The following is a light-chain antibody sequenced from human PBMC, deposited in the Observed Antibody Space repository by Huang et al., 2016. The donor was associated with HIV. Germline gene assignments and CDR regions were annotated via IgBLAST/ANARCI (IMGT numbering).Light chain of an antibody. CDR2: GAS. Sequence: EIVLTQSPGTLSLSPGERATLSCRASQSVSINYLAWCQQKPGQAPRLLIYGASSRATGIPDRFSGSGSGTDFTLTISRLEPEDFAVYYCQQYGSSPLTFGGGTKVEIK. V-gene: IGKV3-20*01. J-gene: IGKJ4*01. CDR3: QQYGSSPLT. CDR1: QSVSINY.